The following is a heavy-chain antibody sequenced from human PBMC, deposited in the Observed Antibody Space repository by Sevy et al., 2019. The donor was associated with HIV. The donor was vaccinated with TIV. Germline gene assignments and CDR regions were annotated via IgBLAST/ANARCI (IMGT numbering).Heavy chain of an antibody. CDR1: GYTFNLLD. V-gene: IGHV1-8*01. CDR2: MNPNIGST. D-gene: IGHD3-10*01. Sequence: ASVKVSCKASGYTFNLLDINWVRQAPGQGPERMGWMNPNIGSTGYAQKFQGRVTMTRDTSISTAYMELSSLTSEDTAVYYCAKGIQAGVDYWGQGTLVTVSS. J-gene: IGHJ4*02. CDR3: AKGIQAGVDY.